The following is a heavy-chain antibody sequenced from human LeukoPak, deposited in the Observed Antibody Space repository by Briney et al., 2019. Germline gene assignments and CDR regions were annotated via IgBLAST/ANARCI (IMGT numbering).Heavy chain of an antibody. CDR2: IKQDGSEK. CDR3: ARGGRGSAAVVAPRSFDI. J-gene: IGHJ3*02. D-gene: IGHD3-22*01. V-gene: IGHV3-7*03. Sequence: GGSLRLSCAASGFTFSGYWMSWVRQAPGKGLEWVANIKQDGSEKYYVDSVKGRFTISRDNAKNSLYLQMNSLRAEDSALYYCARGGRGSAAVVAPRSFDIWGQGTMVTVSS. CDR1: GFTFSGYW.